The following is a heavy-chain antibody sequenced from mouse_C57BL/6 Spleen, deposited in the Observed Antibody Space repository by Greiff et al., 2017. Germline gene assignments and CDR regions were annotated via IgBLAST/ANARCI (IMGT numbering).Heavy chain of an antibody. Sequence: DVHLVESGGGLVKPGGSLKLSCAASGFTFSDYGMHWVRQAPEKGLEWVAYISSGSSTIYYADTVKGRVTISREKAKNTLSLQMTSLRSEDTALYYCARNYYDNDNDYYAIDTRCQAASVPASS. D-gene: IGHD2-4*01. CDR2: ISSGSSTI. V-gene: IGHV5-17*01. CDR3: ARNYYDNDNDYYAIDT. J-gene: IGHJ4*01. CDR1: GFTFSDYG.